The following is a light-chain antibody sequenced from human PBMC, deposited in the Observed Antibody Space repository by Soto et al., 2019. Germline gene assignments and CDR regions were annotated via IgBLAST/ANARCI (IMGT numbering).Light chain of an antibody. CDR3: AAWDDSLSGPV. Sequence: QLVLTQPPSASGTPGQRVTISCSGSSSNIGRNPVYWYQQVPGTAPKLLFYTNDQRPSGVPDRFSGSKSGTSASLAISGLRSEDEADYYCAAWDDSLSGPVFGGGTKLTVL. J-gene: IGLJ3*02. CDR1: SSNIGRNP. V-gene: IGLV1-47*02. CDR2: TND.